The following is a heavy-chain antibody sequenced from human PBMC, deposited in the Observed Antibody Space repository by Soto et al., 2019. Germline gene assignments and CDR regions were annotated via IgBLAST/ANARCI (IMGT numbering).Heavy chain of an antibody. D-gene: IGHD1-26*01. CDR3: ARDMPYAAGSLAGCDY. CDR1: GDSITGSY. Sequence: QVQLRESGPGLVKPSETLSLTCTVSGDSITGSYWSWIRQPPGKTLEWIGYIYHSWTTPYNPSLKSRVSISVDTSKNQFSLRLTSVIAADTAVYYCARDMPYAAGSLAGCDYWGQGILVTVSS. J-gene: IGHJ4*02. V-gene: IGHV4-59*01. CDR2: IYHSWTT.